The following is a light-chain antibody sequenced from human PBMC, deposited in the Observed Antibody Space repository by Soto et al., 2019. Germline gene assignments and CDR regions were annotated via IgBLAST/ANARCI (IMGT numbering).Light chain of an antibody. V-gene: IGLV2-14*01. CDR2: EVS. Sequence: QSALTQPASVSGSRGQSITISCTGTSTDVGGYNYVSWYQQHPGKAPKLMIYEVSNRPSGVSNRFSGSKSGNTASLSISGLRAEDEADYYCTSYTSRSTLVFGTGTKLTVL. CDR3: TSYTSRSTLV. CDR1: STDVGGYNY. J-gene: IGLJ1*01.